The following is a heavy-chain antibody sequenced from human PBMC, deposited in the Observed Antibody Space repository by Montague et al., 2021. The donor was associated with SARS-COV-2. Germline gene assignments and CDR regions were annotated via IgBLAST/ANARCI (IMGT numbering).Heavy chain of an antibody. J-gene: IGHJ4*02. Sequence: SETLSLTCTVSGGSISSYYWNWIRQPPGKGLEWIGYIYYSGRTNXNPSLKSRVTISVDTSKNQFSLKLSSVTAADTAVYYCARGGGSGYRYYFDDWGQGSLVTVSA. V-gene: IGHV4-59*01. CDR3: ARGGGSGYRYYFDD. D-gene: IGHD3-22*01. CDR1: GGSISSYY. CDR2: IYYSGRT.